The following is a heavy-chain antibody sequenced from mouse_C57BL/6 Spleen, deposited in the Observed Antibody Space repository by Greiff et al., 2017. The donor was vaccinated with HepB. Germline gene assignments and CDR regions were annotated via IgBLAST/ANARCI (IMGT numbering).Heavy chain of an antibody. CDR3: TRQGGTTVVDY. CDR2: INPETGGT. V-gene: IGHV1-15*01. J-gene: IGHJ2*01. Sequence: QVQLQQSGAELVRPGASVTLSCKASGYTFTDYEMHWVKQTPVHGLEWIGAINPETGGTAYNQKFKGKAILTADKSSSTAYMELRSLTSEDSAVYYCTRQGGTTVVDYWGQGTTLTVSS. CDR1: GYTFTDYE. D-gene: IGHD1-1*01.